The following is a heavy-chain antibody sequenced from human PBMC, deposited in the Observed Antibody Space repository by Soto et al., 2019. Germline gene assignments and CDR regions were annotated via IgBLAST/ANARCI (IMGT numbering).Heavy chain of an antibody. V-gene: IGHV3-23*01. J-gene: IGHJ4*02. D-gene: IGHD3-22*01. CDR3: ARNSGYDYYDSTGIEN. CDR2: IGGSGIT. Sequence: VTLRLSCAASGFSFSSYAMTWARRAPGKGLEWVSAIGGSGITYYADSVKGRITISRDNSRNTVYLQMNSLRAEDTAVYYCARNSGYDYYDSTGIENWGQGTQVTVSS. CDR1: GFSFSSYA.